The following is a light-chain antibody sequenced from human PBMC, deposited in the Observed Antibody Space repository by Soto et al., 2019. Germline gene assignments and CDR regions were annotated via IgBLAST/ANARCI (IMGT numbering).Light chain of an antibody. CDR2: DAS. V-gene: IGKV1-5*01. J-gene: IGKJ5*01. CDR3: QQYNSYSIT. CDR1: QSISNY. Sequence: DIQMTQSPSTLSASVGDRVTITCRASQSISNYLAWYQQKPGKAPKLLIYDASNLESGVPSRFSGSGSGTEFTLTISSLQPDDFATYYCQQYNSYSITFGQGTRLEIK.